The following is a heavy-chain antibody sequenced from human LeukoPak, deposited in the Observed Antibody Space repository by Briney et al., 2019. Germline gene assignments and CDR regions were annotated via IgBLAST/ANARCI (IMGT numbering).Heavy chain of an antibody. Sequence: GGSLRLSCAASGFTVSSNYMSWVRQAPGKGLEWVSVIYSGGSTYYADSVKGRFTISRDNSKNTLHLQMSSLRPEDTAVYYCARGIPHLGTIDYWGQGTLVTVSS. J-gene: IGHJ4*02. CDR2: IYSGGST. CDR3: ARGIPHLGTIDY. CDR1: GFTVSSNY. V-gene: IGHV3-66*01. D-gene: IGHD7-27*01.